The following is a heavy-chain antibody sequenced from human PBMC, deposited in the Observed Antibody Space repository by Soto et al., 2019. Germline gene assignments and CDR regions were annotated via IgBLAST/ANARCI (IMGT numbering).Heavy chain of an antibody. CDR3: AKGDNLGPKTGYAFDP. CDR2: TYYRSKWYN. Sequence: SQTLSLTCAISGDSVSSNSAAWNWIRQSPSRGLEWLGRTYYRSKWYNDYAISVKSRIIINPDTSNNQFSLQLNSVTPEDTAVYFCAKGDNLGPKTGYAFDPWGQGIMVTVSS. J-gene: IGHJ5*02. V-gene: IGHV6-1*01. CDR1: GDSVSSNSAA. D-gene: IGHD5-12*01.